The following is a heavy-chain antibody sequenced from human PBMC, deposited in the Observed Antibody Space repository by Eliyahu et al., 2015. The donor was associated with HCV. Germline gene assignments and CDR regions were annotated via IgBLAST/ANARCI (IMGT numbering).Heavy chain of an antibody. CDR3: ARGSDS. CDR1: GFTFRNYW. Sequence: EVQLVESGGGLVQPGGSLRLSCAAXGFTFRNYWMYWVRQAPGMGLVWVSRINWDGGITGYADSVKGRFTVSRDNAKNTLDLQMNNLRVDDTAVYFCARGSDSWGQGTVVTVSS. J-gene: IGHJ4*02. CDR2: INWDGGIT. V-gene: IGHV3-74*01.